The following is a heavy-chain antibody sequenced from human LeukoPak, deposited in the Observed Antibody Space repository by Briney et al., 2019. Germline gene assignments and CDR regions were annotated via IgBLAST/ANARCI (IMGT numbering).Heavy chain of an antibody. Sequence: SETLSLTCSVSGGSISSNSYYWGWIRQPPGKGLEWIGSIHYSGSTYYKPSVKSRVIISVDTSKNQFSLKLSSVSAADTAVYYGASQVTPFDYWGQGRLVTVSP. J-gene: IGHJ4*02. V-gene: IGHV4-39*01. D-gene: IGHD4-11*01. CDR1: GGSISSNSYY. CDR3: ASQVTPFDY. CDR2: IHYSGST.